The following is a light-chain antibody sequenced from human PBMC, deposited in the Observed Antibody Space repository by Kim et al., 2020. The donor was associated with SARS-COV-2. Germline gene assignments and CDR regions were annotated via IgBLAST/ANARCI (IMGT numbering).Light chain of an antibody. CDR3: QQRSNWPQYT. Sequence: PGEGATLSCRASLSISSYLGWYQHKPGQAPRLLIYDASNRATGIPARFSGSGSGTDFTLTISSLEPEDFAVYYCQQRSNWPQYTFGQGTKLEI. CDR2: DAS. V-gene: IGKV3-11*01. CDR1: LSISSY. J-gene: IGKJ2*01.